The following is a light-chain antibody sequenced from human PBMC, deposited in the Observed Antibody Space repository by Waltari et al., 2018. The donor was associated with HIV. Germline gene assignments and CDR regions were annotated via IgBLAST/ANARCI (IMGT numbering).Light chain of an antibody. V-gene: IGLV2-14*03. CDR2: DVS. J-gene: IGLJ1*01. CDR1: SSDVGGYKY. CDR3: SSYTTSNTPYV. Sequence: QSALTQPASVSGSPGQSIPIPCVGTSSDVGGYKYVSWYQQHPGKAPRLMIYDVSNRPSVVSNRFSGSKSGNTASLTISGLQAEDEADYYCSSYTTSNTPYVFGTGTKVTVL.